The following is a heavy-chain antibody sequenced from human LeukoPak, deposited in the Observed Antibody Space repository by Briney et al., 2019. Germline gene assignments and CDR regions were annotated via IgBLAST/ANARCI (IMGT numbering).Heavy chain of an antibody. CDR3: ARGKYYYDSSGYIFDY. J-gene: IGHJ4*02. CDR1: GYTFTSYY. V-gene: IGHV1-46*01. CDR2: INPSGGST. D-gene: IGHD3-22*01. Sequence: ASVKVSCKASGYTFTSYYMHWVRQAPGQGLEWMGIINPSGGSTNYAQKFQGRVTITADKSTSTAYMELSSLRSEDTAVYYCARGKYYYDSSGYIFDYWGRGTLVTVSS.